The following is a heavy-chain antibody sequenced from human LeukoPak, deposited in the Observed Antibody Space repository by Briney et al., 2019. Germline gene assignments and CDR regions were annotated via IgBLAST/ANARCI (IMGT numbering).Heavy chain of an antibody. J-gene: IGHJ6*03. CDR2: IYYSGST. CDR1: GGSISSGGYY. D-gene: IGHD6-6*01. Sequence: SQTLSLTCTVSGGSISSGGYYWSWIRQHPGKGLEWIGYIYYSGSTYYNPSLKSRVTISVDTSKNQFSLKLSSVTAADTAVYYCARVIAARDGYYYMDVWGKGTTVTVSS. CDR3: ARVIAARDGYYYMDV. V-gene: IGHV4-31*03.